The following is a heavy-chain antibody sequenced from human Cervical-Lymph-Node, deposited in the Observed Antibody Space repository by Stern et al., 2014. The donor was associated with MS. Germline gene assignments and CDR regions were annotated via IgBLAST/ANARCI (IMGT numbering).Heavy chain of an antibody. V-gene: IGHV2-70*01. CDR2: IDWHHNK. CDR1: GFSLNTNAMG. D-gene: IGHD1-20*01. CDR3: ARSSITGTPDY. J-gene: IGHJ4*02. Sequence: QVTLRESGPALVKPTQTLTLTCTFYGFSLNTNAMGVTWIRQPPGKAHECLALIDWHHNKYYSTSLKTRLSISTDTSKNQVVLTLTNMDPVDTATYYCARSSITGTPDYWGQGTLVTVSS.